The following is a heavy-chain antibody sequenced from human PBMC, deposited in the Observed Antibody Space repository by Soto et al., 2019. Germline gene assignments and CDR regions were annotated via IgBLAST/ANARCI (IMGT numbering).Heavy chain of an antibody. CDR3: ARGREPSTIAAAGSPRYYYYYGMDV. V-gene: IGHV1-46*01. CDR1: GYTFTSYY. J-gene: IGHJ6*02. D-gene: IGHD6-13*01. CDR2: INPSGGST. Sequence: ASVKVSCKASGYTFTSYYMHWVRQAPGQGLEWMGIINPSGGSTSYAQKFQGRVTMTRDTSTSTVYMELSSPRSEDTAVYYCARGREPSTIAAAGSPRYYYYYGMDVWGQGTTVTVSS.